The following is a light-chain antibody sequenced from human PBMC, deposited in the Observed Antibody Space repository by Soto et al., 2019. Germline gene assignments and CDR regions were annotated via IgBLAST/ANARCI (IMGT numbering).Light chain of an antibody. CDR2: DAS. V-gene: IGKV1-5*01. Sequence: DIQMTQSPSTLSASVGDRVTITCRASQSISAWLAWYQQKPGKAPKLLIYDASSLESGVPSRFSGSGSGTEFTLTISSLQPGDFAIYYCQQYRSFSTFGQGTKLEIK. CDR1: QSISAW. CDR3: QQYRSFST. J-gene: IGKJ2*01.